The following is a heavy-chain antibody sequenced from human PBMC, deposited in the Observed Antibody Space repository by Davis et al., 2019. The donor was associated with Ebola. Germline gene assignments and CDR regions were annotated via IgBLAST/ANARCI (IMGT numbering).Heavy chain of an antibody. V-gene: IGHV3-53*01. D-gene: IGHD6-13*01. CDR2: IYSGGST. J-gene: IGHJ2*01. Sequence: PGGSLRLSCAASGFTVSSNYMSWVRQAPGQGLEWVSVIYSGGSTYYADSVKGRFTISRDNSKNTLYLQMNSLRAEDTAVYYCARAIGGSWYRRYFDLWGRGTLVTVSS. CDR1: GFTVSSNY. CDR3: ARAIGGSWYRRYFDL.